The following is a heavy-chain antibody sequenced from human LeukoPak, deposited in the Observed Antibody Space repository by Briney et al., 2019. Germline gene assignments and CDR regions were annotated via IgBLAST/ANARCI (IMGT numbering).Heavy chain of an antibody. CDR2: IYYSGST. CDR3: AREGMPTGWFDP. Sequence: SETLSLTCTVSGGSISSGDYYWSWIRQPPGKGLEWIGYIYYSGSTYYNPSLKSRVTISVDTSKNQFSLKLSSVTAADTAVYYCAREGMPTGWFDPWGQGTLVTVSS. D-gene: IGHD1-1*01. CDR1: GGSISSGDYY. J-gene: IGHJ5*02. V-gene: IGHV4-30-4*08.